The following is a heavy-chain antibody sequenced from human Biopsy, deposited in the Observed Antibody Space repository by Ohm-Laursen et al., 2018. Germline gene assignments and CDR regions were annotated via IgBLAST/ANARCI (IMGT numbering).Heavy chain of an antibody. CDR3: ATKLTGYFHH. D-gene: IGHD3-9*01. J-gene: IGHJ1*01. CDR2: NIPILGTG. Sequence: SVKVSCNAPVGTFSNYGVNWVRQAPGQGLEWLGGNIPILGTGNYAQKFQDRVTVAADTSTSTATMELRSLRSDDTAVYYCATKLTGYFHHWGQGTLVIVSS. V-gene: IGHV1-69*06. CDR1: VGTFSNYG.